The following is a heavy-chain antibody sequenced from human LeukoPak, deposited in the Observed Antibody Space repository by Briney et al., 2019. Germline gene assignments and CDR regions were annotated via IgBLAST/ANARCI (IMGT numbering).Heavy chain of an antibody. V-gene: IGHV3-23*01. J-gene: IGHJ1*01. Sequence: PGGSLRLSCAASGFTFSSYAMSWVRQAPGKGLEWVSAISGSGGSTYYADSVKGRFTISRDNSKNTLYLQMNSLRAEDTAVYYCAKDPSYYYDSSGYLQYFQHWGPGTLVTVSS. CDR1: GFTFSSYA. CDR2: ISGSGGST. CDR3: AKDPSYYYDSSGYLQYFQH. D-gene: IGHD3-22*01.